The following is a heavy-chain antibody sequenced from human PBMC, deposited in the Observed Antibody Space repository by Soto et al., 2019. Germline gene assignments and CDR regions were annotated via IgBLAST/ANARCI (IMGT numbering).Heavy chain of an antibody. V-gene: IGHV1-3*01. J-gene: IGHJ6*02. Sequence: QVQLVQSGAEVKKPGASVKVSCKASGYTFTSYAMHWVRQAPGQRLEWMGWINAGNGNTKYSQKFQGRVTITRDPPASTANMELSSLRSEDTAVYYCARDIPWYCSSTSCPYYYGMDGCGQGTTVTVSS. CDR1: GYTFTSYA. CDR3: ARDIPWYCSSTSCPYYYGMDG. CDR2: INAGNGNT. D-gene: IGHD2-2*01.